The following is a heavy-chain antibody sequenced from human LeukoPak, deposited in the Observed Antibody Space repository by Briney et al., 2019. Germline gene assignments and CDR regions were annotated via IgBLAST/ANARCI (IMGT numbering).Heavy chain of an antibody. Sequence: GGSLRLSCAASGVTVSSHYMTWVRQAPGKGLEWVSVIYIDGSKYYADSVKGRFTISRGHSKNTLYLQLNSLRPEDTAVYYCARLPSYWGQGTLVTVSS. CDR1: GVTVSSHY. J-gene: IGHJ4*02. CDR3: ARLPSY. V-gene: IGHV3-66*02. CDR2: IYIDGSK.